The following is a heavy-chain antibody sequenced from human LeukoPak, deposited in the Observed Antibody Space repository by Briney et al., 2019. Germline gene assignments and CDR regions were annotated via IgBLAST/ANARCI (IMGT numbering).Heavy chain of an antibody. CDR3: ARDLSLELDAFDI. D-gene: IGHD1-26*01. V-gene: IGHV3-21*01. CDR1: GFTFSSYS. CDR2: ISSSSSYI. Sequence: GGSLRLSCAASGFTFSSYSMNWVRQAPGKGLEWVSSISSSSSYIYYADSVKGRFTISRDNAKNSLYLQMNSLRAEDTAVYYCARDLSLELDAFDIWGQGTMVTVSS. J-gene: IGHJ3*02.